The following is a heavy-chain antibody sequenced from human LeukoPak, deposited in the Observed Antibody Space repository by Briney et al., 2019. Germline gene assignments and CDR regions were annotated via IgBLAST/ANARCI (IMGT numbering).Heavy chain of an antibody. CDR2: INQDGSET. D-gene: IGHD3-10*02. J-gene: IGHJ4*02. V-gene: IGHV3-7*05. Sequence: GGSLRLSCAASGFTFSAYRMSWVRQAPGKGLEWVADINQDGSETYHVASMKGRFTISRDNAKNSLYLQMNSLRAEDTAIYYCAKDVAGVRGVRGGFDYWGQGTLVTVSS. CDR1: GFTFSAYR. CDR3: AKDVAGVRGVRGGFDY.